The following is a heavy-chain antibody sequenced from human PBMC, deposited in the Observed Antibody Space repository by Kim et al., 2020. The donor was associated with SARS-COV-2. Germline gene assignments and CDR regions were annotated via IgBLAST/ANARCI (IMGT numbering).Heavy chain of an antibody. J-gene: IGHJ4*02. Sequence: GGSLRLSCAASGFTFSSYEMNWVRQAPGKGLEWVSYISSSGSTIYYADSVKGRFTISRDNAKNSLYLQMNSLRAEDTAVYYCARQVDGYDYVGLDYWGQGTLVTVSS. V-gene: IGHV3-48*03. CDR3: ARQVDGYDYVGLDY. D-gene: IGHD5-12*01. CDR1: GFTFSSYE. CDR2: ISSSGSTI.